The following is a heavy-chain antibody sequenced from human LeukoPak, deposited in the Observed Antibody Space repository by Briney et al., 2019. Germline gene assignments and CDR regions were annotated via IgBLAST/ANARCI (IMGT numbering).Heavy chain of an antibody. CDR3: ARGYENPSDY. J-gene: IGHJ4*02. Sequence: GASVKVPCKASGYTFTSYDINWVRQATGQGLEWMGWMSPNSGNTGYAQKLQGRVTMTTDTSTSTAYMELRSLRSDDTAVYYCARGYENPSDYWGQGTLVTVSS. CDR2: MSPNSGNT. D-gene: IGHD3-3*01. V-gene: IGHV1-8*01. CDR1: GYTFTSYD.